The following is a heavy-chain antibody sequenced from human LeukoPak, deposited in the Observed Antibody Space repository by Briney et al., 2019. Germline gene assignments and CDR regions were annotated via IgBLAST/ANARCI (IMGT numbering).Heavy chain of an antibody. CDR3: VKDHYVSSSLDY. V-gene: IGHV3-74*03. CDR2: IRADGENK. CDR1: GFTFRNNW. J-gene: IGHJ4*02. D-gene: IGHD3-10*02. Sequence: GGCLRLSCAASGFTFRNNWIHWVRHVAGGWIGWVSFIRADGENKSYAASVRDRFTISRANARNMLYLKMNSLKAEVTVVYYCVKDHYVSSSLDYWGQGTPVSVSS.